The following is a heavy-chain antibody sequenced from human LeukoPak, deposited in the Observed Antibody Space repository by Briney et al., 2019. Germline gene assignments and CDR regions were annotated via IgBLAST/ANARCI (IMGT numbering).Heavy chain of an antibody. V-gene: IGHV3-30*04. CDR1: GFTFSSYS. CDR3: ARDHQVSYFDL. J-gene: IGHJ4*02. Sequence: PGRSLRLSCAASGFTFSSYSMHWVRQAPGMGLEWVALISDDGSNEQFVDSIKGRFTVSRDSSKNTVYLQMNSLRAQDTAVYYCARDHQVSYFDLWGQGTLVTVSS. CDR2: ISDDGSNE. D-gene: IGHD6-6*01.